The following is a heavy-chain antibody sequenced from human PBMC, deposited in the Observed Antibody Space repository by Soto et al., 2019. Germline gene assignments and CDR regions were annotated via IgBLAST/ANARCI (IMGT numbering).Heavy chain of an antibody. CDR2: ISYDGSNK. D-gene: IGHD3-3*01. CDR3: ARGRYTIFGVGYGMDV. Sequence: QVQLVESGGGVVQPGRSLRLSCAASGFTFSSYAMHWVRQAPGKGLEWVAVISYDGSNKYYADSVKGRFTISRDNSKNTLYLQMNSLRAEDTAVYYCARGRYTIFGVGYGMDVWGQGTTVTVSS. CDR1: GFTFSSYA. V-gene: IGHV3-30-3*01. J-gene: IGHJ6*02.